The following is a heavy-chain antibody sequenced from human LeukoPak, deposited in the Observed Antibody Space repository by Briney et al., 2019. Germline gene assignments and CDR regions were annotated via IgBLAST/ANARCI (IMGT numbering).Heavy chain of an antibody. V-gene: IGHV1-18*04. CDR2: ISGYNGDT. CDR1: GYTFTNFG. Sequence: GASVKVPRKPSGYTFTNFGFRWVREAPGQGREWMGWISGYNGDTDYAQKFQGRVTMTTDTSTSTAYMELRSLRSADTAIYYCVRDRGDSSGWIFFAYWGQGTLLTAPS. D-gene: IGHD6-19*01. CDR3: VRDRGDSSGWIFFAY. J-gene: IGHJ4*02.